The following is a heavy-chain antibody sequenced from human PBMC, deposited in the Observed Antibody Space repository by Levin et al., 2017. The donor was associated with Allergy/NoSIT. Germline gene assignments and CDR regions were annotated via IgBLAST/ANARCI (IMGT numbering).Heavy chain of an antibody. CDR1: GYSFTNYW. J-gene: IGHJ4*02. V-gene: IGHV5-51*01. CDR2: IYPSDSDS. D-gene: IGHD6-13*01. CDR3: ARHGIAPNLLSDY. Sequence: GESLKISCKVSGYSFTNYWIGWVRQMPGKGLEWMGIIYPSDSDSRYNPSFQGQVTISADKSINTAYLQWSSLKASDTAIYYCARHGIAPNLLSDYWGQGTLVTVSS.